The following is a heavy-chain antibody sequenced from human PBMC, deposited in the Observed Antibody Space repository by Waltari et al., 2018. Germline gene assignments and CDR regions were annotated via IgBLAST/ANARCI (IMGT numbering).Heavy chain of an antibody. V-gene: IGHV3-30*02. CDR2: IRYDGSYA. CDR3: AKDREPNGDFYYFDY. CDR1: GFTFRTYG. J-gene: IGHJ4*02. D-gene: IGHD4-17*01. Sequence: QVQLVDSGGGVVQPGGSLRLSCSASGFTFRTYGIHWVRQAPGKGLEWVAFIRYDGSYADYADSVKGRFIISRDNSQNTLSLQMNSLRAEDTAVYFCAKDREPNGDFYYFDYWGQGTLVTVSS.